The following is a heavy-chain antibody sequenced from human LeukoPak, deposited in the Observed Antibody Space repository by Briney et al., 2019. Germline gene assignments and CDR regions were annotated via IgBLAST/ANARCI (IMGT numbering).Heavy chain of an antibody. Sequence: GASVKVSCKASGGTFSSYAISWVRQAPGQGLEWMGWISAYTGNTNFPQKLQGRVTMTTDTSTSTAYMELRSLRSDDTAVYYCARDDFDSSGYYYFDYWGQGTLVTVSS. CDR2: ISAYTGNT. J-gene: IGHJ4*02. CDR1: GGTFSSYA. CDR3: ARDDFDSSGYYYFDY. V-gene: IGHV1-18*01. D-gene: IGHD3-22*01.